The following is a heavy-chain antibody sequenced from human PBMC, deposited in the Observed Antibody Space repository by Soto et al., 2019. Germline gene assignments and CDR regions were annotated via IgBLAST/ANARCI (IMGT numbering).Heavy chain of an antibody. D-gene: IGHD2-15*01. J-gene: IGHJ6*02. Sequence: PSETLSLTCAVYGGSFSGCYWSWIRQPPGKGLEWIGEINHSGSTNYNPSLKSRVTISVDTSKNQFSLKLSSVTAADTAVYYCARQGSYCSGGSCQYGMDVWGQGTTVTVSS. CDR2: INHSGST. CDR3: ARQGSYCSGGSCQYGMDV. CDR1: GGSFSGCY. V-gene: IGHV4-34*01.